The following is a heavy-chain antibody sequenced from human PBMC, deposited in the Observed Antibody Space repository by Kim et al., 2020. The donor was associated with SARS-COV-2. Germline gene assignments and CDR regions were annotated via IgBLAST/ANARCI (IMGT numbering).Heavy chain of an antibody. CDR3: ARGRVGATFDY. V-gene: IGHV4-34*01. CDR1: GGSFSGYY. CDR2: INHSGST. J-gene: IGHJ4*02. Sequence: SETLSLTCAVYGGSFSGYYWSWIRQPPGKGLEWIGEINHSGSTNYNPSLKSRVTISVDTSKNQFSLKLSSVTAADTAVYYFARGRVGATFDYWGQGTLVT. D-gene: IGHD1-26*01.